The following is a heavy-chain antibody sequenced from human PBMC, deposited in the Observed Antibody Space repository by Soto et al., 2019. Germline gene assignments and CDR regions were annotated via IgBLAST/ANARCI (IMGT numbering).Heavy chain of an antibody. J-gene: IGHJ4*02. V-gene: IGHV3-74*01. CDR2: VNSDGSRT. CDR1: GITFSDYW. D-gene: IGHD5-18*01. CDR3: ARDVQLQSFDY. Sequence: EVQLVESGGGLVQPGGSLRLSCVVSGITFSDYWMHWVRQAPGKGLVWVSRVNSDGSRTSYADSVKGRFTISRDNAKNTLYLQMTSLRAEDTAVYYCARDVQLQSFDYWGQGTLVTFSS.